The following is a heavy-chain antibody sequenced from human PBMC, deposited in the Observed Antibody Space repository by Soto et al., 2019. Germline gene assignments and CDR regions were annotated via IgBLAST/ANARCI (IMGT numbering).Heavy chain of an antibody. CDR1: GYTFNSYG. Sequence: GASVKVSCKASGYTFNSYGISWVRQAPGQGLEWIGWIRVKNGNTNYAQNFQGRFTMTTDTSTSTAYMELRSLRSDDTAVYYCARGPTVGDIWGQGTMVTVSS. CDR3: ARGPTVGDI. V-gene: IGHV1-18*01. D-gene: IGHD2-21*02. CDR2: IRVKNGNT. J-gene: IGHJ3*02.